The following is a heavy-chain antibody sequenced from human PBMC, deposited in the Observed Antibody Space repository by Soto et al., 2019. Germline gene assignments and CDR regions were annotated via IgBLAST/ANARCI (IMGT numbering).Heavy chain of an antibody. CDR1: GGSISSGGYY. CDR3: ARGAWAGYQGH. CDR2: IYYSGST. Sequence: QVQLQESGPGLVKPSQTLSLTCTVSGGSISSGGYYWSWIRQHPGKGLEWIGYIYYSGSTYYNPSLERXXTXSXDTSKNQFSLKLSSVTAADTAVYYCARGAWAGYQGHWGQGTLVTVSS. J-gene: IGHJ4*02. V-gene: IGHV4-31*03. D-gene: IGHD3-9*01.